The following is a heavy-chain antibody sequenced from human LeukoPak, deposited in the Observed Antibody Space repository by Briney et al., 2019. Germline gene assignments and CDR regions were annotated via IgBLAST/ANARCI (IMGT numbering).Heavy chain of an antibody. J-gene: IGHJ4*02. D-gene: IGHD3-3*01. Sequence: GESLKISCKGSGYSFTSYWIGWVRHMPGKGLEWLGIIYPGDSDTRYSPSFQGQVTISADKSISTAYLQWSSLKASDTAMYYCARQNGFWSSFYMAYDYWGQGTLVTVSS. CDR3: ARQNGFWSSFYMAYDY. CDR1: GYSFTSYW. V-gene: IGHV5-51*01. CDR2: IYPGDSDT.